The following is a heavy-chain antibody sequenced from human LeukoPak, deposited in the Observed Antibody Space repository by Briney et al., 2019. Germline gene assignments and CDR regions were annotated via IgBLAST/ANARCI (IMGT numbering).Heavy chain of an antibody. CDR3: EKDAQRGFDYSNSLEY. J-gene: IGHJ4*02. CDR1: QFTFSHYG. Sequence: GGSLRISCAASQFTFSHYGMHWVRQAPGRGLEWVAVIWNDGSTAYYADSVKGRFSISRDNSRNTLYLQMTSLRAEDTAVYYCEKDAQRGFDYSNSLEYWGQGTLVTVSS. V-gene: IGHV3-33*03. CDR2: IWNDGSTA. D-gene: IGHD4-11*01.